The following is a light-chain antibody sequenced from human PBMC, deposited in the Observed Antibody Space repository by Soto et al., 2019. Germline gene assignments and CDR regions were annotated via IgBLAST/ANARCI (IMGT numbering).Light chain of an antibody. CDR2: GAS. CDR3: QQYNNWPLT. Sequence: IVMTQSPATLSVSPGERATLSCRASQSVSSNLAWYQQKPGQALRLFIYGASTRDTGIPARFSGRRSGTEFTLTISSFQSEDFAVYYCQQYNNWPLTFGGGTKVDIK. V-gene: IGKV3-15*01. CDR1: QSVSSN. J-gene: IGKJ4*01.